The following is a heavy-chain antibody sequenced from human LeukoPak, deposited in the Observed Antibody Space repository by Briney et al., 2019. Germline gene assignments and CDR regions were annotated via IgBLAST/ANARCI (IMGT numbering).Heavy chain of an antibody. J-gene: IGHJ2*01. D-gene: IGHD3-10*01. CDR3: ARRGDYWYFDL. CDR1: GGSISSYY. Sequence: SETLSLTCTVSGGSISSYYWSWIRQPPGKGLEWIGYIYYSGSTSYNPSLKSRVTISVDTSKNQFSLKLRSVTAADTAVYYCARRGDYWYFDLWGRGTLVTVSS. V-gene: IGHV4-59*08. CDR2: IYYSGST.